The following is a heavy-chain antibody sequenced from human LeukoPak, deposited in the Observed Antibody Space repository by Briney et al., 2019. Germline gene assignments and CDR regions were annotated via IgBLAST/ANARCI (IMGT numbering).Heavy chain of an antibody. CDR1: GGSFSGYY. J-gene: IGHJ6*02. V-gene: IGHV3-30-3*01. CDR3: AGYPPDTAMVKDYYYGMDV. CDR2: ISYDGSNK. D-gene: IGHD5-18*01. Sequence: LSLTCAVYGGSFSGYYWSWIRQPPGKGLEWVAVISYDGSNKYYADSVKGRFTISRDNSKNTLYLQMNSLRAEDTAVYYCAGYPPDTAMVKDYYYGMDVWGQGTTVTVSS.